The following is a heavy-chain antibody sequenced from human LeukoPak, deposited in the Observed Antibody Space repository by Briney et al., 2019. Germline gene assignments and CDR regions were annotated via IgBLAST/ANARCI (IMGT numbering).Heavy chain of an antibody. V-gene: IGHV4-61*02. Sequence: PSETLSLTCTVSGGSISSGSYYWSWIRPPAGKGLEWVGRIYTSGGTNYNPSLKSRVTISVDTSKNNFSLKLISAPAADTAVYYWGRGMAVNPGWFDPWGQGTLVTV. CDR2: IYTSGGT. J-gene: IGHJ5*02. CDR1: GGSISSGSYY. D-gene: IGHD5-24*01. CDR3: GRGMAVNPGWFDP.